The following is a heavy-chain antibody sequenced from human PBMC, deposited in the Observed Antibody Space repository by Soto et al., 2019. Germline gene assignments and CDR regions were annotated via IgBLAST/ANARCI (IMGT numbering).Heavy chain of an antibody. J-gene: IGHJ4*02. CDR2: ISSSGSHI. D-gene: IGHD3-22*01. V-gene: IGHV3-48*03. CDR1: GFTFSNYE. CDR3: ARENYDSSGYFLDY. Sequence: GGSLRLSCAASGFTFSNYEMNWVRQAPGKGLEWVSYISSSGSHIYYADSVKGRFTISRDNAKNSLYLQMNSLRAEDTAVYYCARENYDSSGYFLDYWGQGTLVTVYS.